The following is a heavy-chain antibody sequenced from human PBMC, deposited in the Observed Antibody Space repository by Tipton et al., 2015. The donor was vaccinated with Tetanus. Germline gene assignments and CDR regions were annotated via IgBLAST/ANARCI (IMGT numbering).Heavy chain of an antibody. CDR1: GHSIGSGGYH. J-gene: IGHJ3*02. D-gene: IGHD6-19*01. V-gene: IGHV4-61*08. Sequence: TLSLTCTVSGHSIGSGGYHWTWIRQPPGRGLEWIGYVHYSGSTNYSPSLGSRVTLSVDTSKNQFSLKLSSVTAADTAVYYCARIGWLQQNKPAFDIWGQGTVVTVSS. CDR2: VHYSGST. CDR3: ARIGWLQQNKPAFDI.